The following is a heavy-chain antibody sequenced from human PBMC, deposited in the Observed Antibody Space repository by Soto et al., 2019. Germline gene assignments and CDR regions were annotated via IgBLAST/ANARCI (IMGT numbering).Heavy chain of an antibody. V-gene: IGHV4-30-4*01. J-gene: IGHJ4*02. Sequence: KPSETLSLTCTVSGASISTGPYFWSWIRRPPGKGLEWIGYVDYSGSTYYIPSLESRLTMSVNTSQNHFSLQLSSVTAADTAVYFCAREVTMQIYYFDSWGQGTLVTVSS. CDR3: AREVTMQIYYFDS. CDR2: VDYSGST. CDR1: GASISTGPYF. D-gene: IGHD2-2*01.